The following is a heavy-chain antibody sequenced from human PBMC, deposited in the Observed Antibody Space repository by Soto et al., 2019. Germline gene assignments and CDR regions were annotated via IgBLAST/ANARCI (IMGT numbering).Heavy chain of an antibody. CDR1: GYTFTSYD. J-gene: IGHJ6*02. Sequence: ASVKVSCKASGYTFTSYDINWVRQATGQGLEWMGWMNPNSGNTGYAQKFQGRVTMTRNTSISTAYMELSSLRSEDTAVYYCARGGSHSGYDYYYYYGMDVWGQGTTVTVSS. V-gene: IGHV1-8*01. CDR3: ARGGSHSGYDYYYYYGMDV. CDR2: MNPNSGNT. D-gene: IGHD5-12*01.